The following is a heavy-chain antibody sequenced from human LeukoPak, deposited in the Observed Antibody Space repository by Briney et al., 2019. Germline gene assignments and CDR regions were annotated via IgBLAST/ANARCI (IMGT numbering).Heavy chain of an antibody. CDR3: AGLAGPPP. Sequence: PGGSLRLSCAASGFTFSSYAMSWVGQAPGKGLERVSAISGSGGSTYYADSVKGRFTISRDNSKNTLYLQMNSLRAEDAAAYYCAGLAGPPPWGQGTLVTVSS. CDR2: ISGSGGST. V-gene: IGHV3-23*01. CDR1: GFTFSSYA. J-gene: IGHJ4*02.